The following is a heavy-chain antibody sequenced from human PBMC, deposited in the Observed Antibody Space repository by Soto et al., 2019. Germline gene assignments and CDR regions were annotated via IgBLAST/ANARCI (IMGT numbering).Heavy chain of an antibody. D-gene: IGHD1-26*01. CDR1: GFTFSSYG. CDR3: AKEGGLSGSYYISSSYYFDY. CDR2: ISYDGSNT. Sequence: QVQLVESGGGVVQPGRSLRLSCVASGFTFSSYGMHWVRQAPGKGLEWVAIISYDGSNTYYADYVKGRFTISRDNYLQMNSLRAEDTSVYYCAKEGGLSGSYYISSSYYFDYWGQGTLVTVSS. V-gene: IGHV3-30*18. J-gene: IGHJ4*02.